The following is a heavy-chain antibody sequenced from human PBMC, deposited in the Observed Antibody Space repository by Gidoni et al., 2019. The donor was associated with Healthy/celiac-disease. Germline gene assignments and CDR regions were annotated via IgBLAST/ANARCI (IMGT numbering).Heavy chain of an antibody. CDR1: GFTFGDYA. Sequence: EVQLVESGGGLVQPGRSLRPSCTASGFTFGDYAMSWVRQAPGKGLGWVGFIRSKAYGGTTEYAASVKGRFTISRDDSKSIAYLQMNSLKTEDTAVYYCTSQWLVLLWGQGTLVTVSS. J-gene: IGHJ4*02. D-gene: IGHD6-19*01. CDR3: TSQWLVLL. CDR2: IRSKAYGGTT. V-gene: IGHV3-49*04.